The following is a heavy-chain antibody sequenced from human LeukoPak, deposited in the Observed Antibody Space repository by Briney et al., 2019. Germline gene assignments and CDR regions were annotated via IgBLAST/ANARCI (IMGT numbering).Heavy chain of an antibody. J-gene: IGHJ3*02. V-gene: IGHV4-38-2*02. D-gene: IGHD1-7*01. CDR1: GYSISSGYY. CDR2: IYHSGST. Sequence: SETLSLTCTVSGYSISSGYYWGWIRQPPGKGLEWIGGIYHSGSTYYNPSLKSRVTISVDTSKNQFSLKLSSVTAADTAVYYCARYNWNYVGAFDIWGQGTMVTVSS. CDR3: ARYNWNYVGAFDI.